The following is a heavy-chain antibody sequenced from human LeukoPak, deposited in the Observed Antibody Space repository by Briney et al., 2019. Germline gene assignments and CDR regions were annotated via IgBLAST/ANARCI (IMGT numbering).Heavy chain of an antibody. J-gene: IGHJ4*02. Sequence: NPSETLSLTCTVYGGSFSVYHWSWIRQPPGKGLEWIGEINHSGSTNYNPSLKSRVTISVDTSKNQFSLKLSSVTAADTAVYYCAILSRYSSSSNRGDYWGQGTLVTVSS. D-gene: IGHD6-13*01. CDR2: INHSGST. V-gene: IGHV4-34*01. CDR1: GGSFSVYH. CDR3: AILSRYSSSSNRGDY.